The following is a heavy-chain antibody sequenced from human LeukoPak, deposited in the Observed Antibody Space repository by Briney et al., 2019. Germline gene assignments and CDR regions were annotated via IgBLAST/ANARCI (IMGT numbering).Heavy chain of an antibody. Sequence: SETLSLTCSVSSGSISSTSYYWGWVRQAPGKGLGWIGNIYYSGRPYYNPSLKSRVTMSLDTSKNQFSLRLSSVTAADTAVYYCAREVAVAVPDAFDIWGQGTMVTVSS. D-gene: IGHD6-19*01. CDR3: AREVAVAVPDAFDI. V-gene: IGHV4-39*07. J-gene: IGHJ3*02. CDR2: IYYSGRP. CDR1: SGSISSTSYY.